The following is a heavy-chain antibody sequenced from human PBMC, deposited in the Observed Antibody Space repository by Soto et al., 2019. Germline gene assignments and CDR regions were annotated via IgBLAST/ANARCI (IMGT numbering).Heavy chain of an antibody. CDR2: ISGRGDST. CDR1: GFTFSTYA. Sequence: EVQLLESGGGLVQPGGSLRLSCAASGFTFSTYALNWVRQAPGKGLEWVSAISGRGDSTYYADSVKGRFTISRANSKSTLFLQMSSLRVEDTAVYYCAKDRTVAGNYYSYMDVWGKGTKVTVSS. CDR3: AKDRTVAGNYYSYMDV. D-gene: IGHD4-4*01. J-gene: IGHJ6*03. V-gene: IGHV3-23*01.